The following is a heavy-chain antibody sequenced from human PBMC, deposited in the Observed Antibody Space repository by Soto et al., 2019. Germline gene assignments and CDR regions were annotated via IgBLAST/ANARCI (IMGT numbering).Heavy chain of an antibody. CDR3: ARQVMITFGGVIVYDAFDI. V-gene: IGHV4-59*08. Sequence: SETLSLTCTVSGGSISSYYWSWIRQPPGKGLEWIGYIYYSGSTNYNPSLKSRVTISVDTSKNQFSLKLSSVTAADTAVYYCARQVMITFGGVIVYDAFDISGQGTMVTVSS. D-gene: IGHD3-16*02. J-gene: IGHJ3*02. CDR2: IYYSGST. CDR1: GGSISSYY.